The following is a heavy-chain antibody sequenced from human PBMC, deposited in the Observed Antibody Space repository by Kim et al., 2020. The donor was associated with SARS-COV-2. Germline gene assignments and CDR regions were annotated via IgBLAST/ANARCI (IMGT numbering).Heavy chain of an antibody. J-gene: IGHJ4*02. CDR3: ARDEWAQRGTDEFDN. D-gene: IGHD7-27*01. Sequence: DSVKSRFTISRDNAENSVYLQMNSLRVEDSAVYYCARDEWAQRGTDEFDNWGQGTLVTVSS. V-gene: IGHV3-7*04.